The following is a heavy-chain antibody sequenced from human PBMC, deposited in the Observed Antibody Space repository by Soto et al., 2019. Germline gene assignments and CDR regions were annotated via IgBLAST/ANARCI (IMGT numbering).Heavy chain of an antibody. D-gene: IGHD3-16*01. CDR2: IWYDGSNK. CDR1: GFTFSSHG. V-gene: IGHV3-33*01. J-gene: IGHJ4*02. CDR3: ARGGPNKFLDY. Sequence: GGSLRLSCAASGFTFSSHGMHWVRQAPGKGLEWVAVIWYDGSNKYYAESVKGRFTISRDNSKNTLDLQMNSLRAEDTAVYYCARGGPNKFLDYGGQGPRVTVS.